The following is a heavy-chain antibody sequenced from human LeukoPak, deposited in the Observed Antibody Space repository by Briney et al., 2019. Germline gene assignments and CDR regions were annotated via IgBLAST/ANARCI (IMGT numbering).Heavy chain of an antibody. V-gene: IGHV1-2*02. CDR3: ARDLRITMVRGVIITAYGMDV. CDR2: INPNSGGT. Sequence: ASVKVSCKASGYTFTGYYMHWVRQAPGQGLEWMGWINPNSGGTNYAQKFQGRVTMTRDTSISTAYMELSGLRSDDTAVYYCARDLRITMVRGVIITAYGMDVWGQGTTVTVSS. J-gene: IGHJ6*02. CDR1: GYTFTGYY. D-gene: IGHD3-10*01.